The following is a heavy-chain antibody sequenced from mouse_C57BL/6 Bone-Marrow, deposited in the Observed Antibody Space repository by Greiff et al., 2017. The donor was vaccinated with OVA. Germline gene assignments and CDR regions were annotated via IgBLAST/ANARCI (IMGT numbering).Heavy chain of an antibody. CDR2: IYPRSGNT. J-gene: IGHJ2*01. Sequence: QVQLQQSGAELARPGASVKLSCKASGYTFTSYGISWVKQRTGQGLEWIGEIYPRSGNTYYNEKFKGKATLTADKSSSTAYMELRSLTSEDSAVYFCAREKDDYGYFGYWGQGTTLTVSS. CDR3: AREKDDYGYFGY. V-gene: IGHV1-81*01. CDR1: GYTFTSYG. D-gene: IGHD2-4*01.